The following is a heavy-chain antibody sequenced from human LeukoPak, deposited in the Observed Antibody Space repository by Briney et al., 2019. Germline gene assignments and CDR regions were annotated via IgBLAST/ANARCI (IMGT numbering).Heavy chain of an antibody. V-gene: IGHV3-15*07. J-gene: IGHJ4*02. CDR1: GFTFSNAW. CDR3: STTYYYDSSEGY. D-gene: IGHD3-22*01. CDR2: IKSKTDGGTT. Sequence: RPGGSLRLSCAASGFTFSNAWMNWDRQAPGKGLEWVGRIKSKTDGGTTDYAAPVKGRFTISRDDSKNTLYLQMNSLKTEDTAVYYCSTTYYYDSSEGYWGQGTLVTVSS.